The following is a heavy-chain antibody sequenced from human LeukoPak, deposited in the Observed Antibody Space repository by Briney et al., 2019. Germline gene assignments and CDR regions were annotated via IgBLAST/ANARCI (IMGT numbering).Heavy chain of an antibody. CDR2: TSWDSKNI. J-gene: IGHJ6*02. CDR3: ARGNRDSSGFYYYYGMDV. CDR1: GFTFDDYA. D-gene: IGHD6-19*01. V-gene: IGHV3-9*01. Sequence: GRSLRFSCAASGFTFDDYAMFWVRQAPGKGLEWVSGTSWDSKNIGYAASVKGRFTISRDNAKNSLHLQLSSLRAEDTAFYYCARGNRDSSGFYYYYGMDVWGQGTTVTVSS.